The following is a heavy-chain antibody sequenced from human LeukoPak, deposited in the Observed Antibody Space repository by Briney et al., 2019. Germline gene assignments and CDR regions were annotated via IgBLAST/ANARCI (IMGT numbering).Heavy chain of an antibody. Sequence: GGSLRLSCAVSGYSFSKHGMHWVRQAPGKGLEWVAIIWYDGSDKYYADSVKGRFTISRDNSKNMLYRQMDSLRAEDTTLYYCARMWGAVSGYFDYWGQGTLVTVSS. CDR2: IWYDGSDK. CDR3: ARMWGAVSGYFDY. CDR1: GYSFSKHG. D-gene: IGHD6-19*01. V-gene: IGHV3-33*01. J-gene: IGHJ4*02.